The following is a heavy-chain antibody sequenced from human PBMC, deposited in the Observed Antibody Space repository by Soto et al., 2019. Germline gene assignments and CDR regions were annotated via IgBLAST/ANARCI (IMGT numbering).Heavy chain of an antibody. CDR3: ARTASAAPYYFDY. D-gene: IGHD2-2*01. J-gene: IGHJ4*02. Sequence: QVQLVESGGGVVQPGRSLRLSCAASGFTFSSYGIHWVRQAPGKGLEWVAVIWYDGSNKYYADSVKGRFTISRDNSKNTLYLQMNSLRAEDTAVYYCARTASAAPYYFDYWGQGTLVTVSS. CDR1: GFTFSSYG. CDR2: IWYDGSNK. V-gene: IGHV3-33*01.